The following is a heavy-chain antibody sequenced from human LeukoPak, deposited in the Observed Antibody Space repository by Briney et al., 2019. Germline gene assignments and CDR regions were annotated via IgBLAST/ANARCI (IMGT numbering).Heavy chain of an antibody. CDR2: ISGSAGST. V-gene: IGHV3-23*01. CDR3: TKGMATIRRHIDS. Sequence: PGGSLRLSCAASGFSFSDCAMSWVRQAPGRGLDWVSSISGSAGSTYYADSMKGRFTISRDSPKNTLHLEMNSLRAEDTAIYYCTKGMATIRRHIDSWGQGTLVTVSS. CDR1: GFSFSDCA. J-gene: IGHJ4*02. D-gene: IGHD5-24*01.